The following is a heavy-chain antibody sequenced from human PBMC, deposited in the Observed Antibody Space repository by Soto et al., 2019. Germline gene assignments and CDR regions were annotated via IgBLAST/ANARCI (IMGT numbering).Heavy chain of an antibody. CDR3: ARDLGEEEYQPDYGMDG. D-gene: IGHD3-16*01. Sequence: GGSLTLPCASSGFTFSRYSMNWVRQPPGEGLEWVSSISSSSSYIYYAGSVKGRFTISRDNAKNSLYLQMNSLRAEDTAVYYCARDLGEEEYQPDYGMDGWGQGTTVTVSS. V-gene: IGHV3-21*01. CDR1: GFTFSRYS. J-gene: IGHJ6*02. CDR2: ISSSSSYI.